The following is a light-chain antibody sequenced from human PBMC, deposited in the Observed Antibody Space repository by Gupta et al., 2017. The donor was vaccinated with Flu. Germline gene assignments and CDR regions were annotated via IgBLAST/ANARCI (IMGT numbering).Light chain of an antibody. Sequence: ISSSLNWYQQKQGKAPTLLVYAASSLQSGVPSRFSGSGSWTDFTLTISSLQPEECRTYYCQQSYSIPNTFGQRTRPDVK. CDR2: AAS. CDR3: QQSYSIPNT. V-gene: IGKV1-39*01. CDR1: ISSS. J-gene: IGKJ5*01.